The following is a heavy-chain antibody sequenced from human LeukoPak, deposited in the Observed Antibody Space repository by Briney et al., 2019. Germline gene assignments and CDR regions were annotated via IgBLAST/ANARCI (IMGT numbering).Heavy chain of an antibody. CDR2: VNQGATQK. Sequence: PGGSLRLSCAASGFDFSTQWMSWVRQAPGKGLEWVAIVNQGATQKYYVDSVKGRFTISRDNAKNSLYLQMNSLRAEDTAVYYCASTSGYYGSGSLWGQGTLVTVSS. V-gene: IGHV3-7*01. J-gene: IGHJ4*02. CDR3: ASTSGYYGSGSL. CDR1: GFDFSTQW. D-gene: IGHD3-10*01.